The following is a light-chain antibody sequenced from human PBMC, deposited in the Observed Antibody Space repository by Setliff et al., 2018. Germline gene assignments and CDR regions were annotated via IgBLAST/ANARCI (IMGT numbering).Light chain of an antibody. CDR1: TSDIGAYNY. CDR3: SSYSSRTTLEV. V-gene: IGLV2-14*03. Sequence: QSVLTQPASVSGSPGQPITISCTGSTSDIGAYNYVAWYQQHPGKAPKLMIYDVSVRPSGVSSRFSGSKSGNTASLTISGLQAEDEADYYCSSYSSRTTLEVFGTGTKVTVL. CDR2: DVS. J-gene: IGLJ1*01.